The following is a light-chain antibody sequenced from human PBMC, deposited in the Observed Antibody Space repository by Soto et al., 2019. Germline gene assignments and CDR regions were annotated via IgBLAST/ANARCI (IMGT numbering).Light chain of an antibody. V-gene: IGKV3-15*01. CDR1: QSVNSN. J-gene: IGKJ2*01. Sequence: EIVMTQSPVTLSVSPGERATLSCRASQSVNSNLAWYQQKPGQAPRLLIHGASTRASGIPARFSGGGSGTEFTLTISSLQSEDFAVYYWQQYNNWPPTFGQGTKLEIK. CDR2: GAS. CDR3: QQYNNWPPT.